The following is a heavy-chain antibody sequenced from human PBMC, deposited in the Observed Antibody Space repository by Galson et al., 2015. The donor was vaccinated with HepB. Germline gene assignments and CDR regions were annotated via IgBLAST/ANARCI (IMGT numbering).Heavy chain of an antibody. CDR3: ARDRDDFWSGYPYMDV. D-gene: IGHD3-3*01. J-gene: IGHJ6*03. Sequence: SVKVSCKASGYTFTSYYMHWVRQAPGQGLEWMGIINPSGGSTSYAQKFQGRVTMTRDTSTSTVYMELSSLRSEDTAVYYCARDRDDFWSGYPYMDVWGKGTTVTVSS. CDR2: INPSGGST. CDR1: GYTFTSYY. V-gene: IGHV1-46*01.